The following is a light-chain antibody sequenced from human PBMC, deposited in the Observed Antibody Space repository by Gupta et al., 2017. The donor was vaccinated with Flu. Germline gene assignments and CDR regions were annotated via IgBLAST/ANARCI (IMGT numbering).Light chain of an antibody. V-gene: IGLV2-11*03. CDR3: SSYAGTYPYV. J-gene: IGLJ1*01. CDR2: DVT. Sequence: SVTISCTGTSRDVGSYDFVSWYQQHPGKAPKLIIFDVTKRPSGVPDRFSASTSGNTASLTISGLQAEDEADYYCSSYAGTYPYVFGTGTKVTVL. CDR1: SRDVGSYDF.